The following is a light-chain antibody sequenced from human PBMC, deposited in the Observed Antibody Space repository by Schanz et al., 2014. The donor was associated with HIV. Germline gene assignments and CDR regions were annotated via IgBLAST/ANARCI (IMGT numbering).Light chain of an antibody. CDR3: SSFSTSDTPI. CDR2: EVN. CDR1: SSDIGGYNY. J-gene: IGLJ1*01. V-gene: IGLV2-14*01. Sequence: QSALTQPASVSGSPGQSITISCTGTSSDIGGYNYVSWYQQHPGKAPKLMIYEVNQRPLGVPDRFSGSKSGNTASLTISGLQSEDEADYYCSSFSTSDTPIFGTGTKLTVL.